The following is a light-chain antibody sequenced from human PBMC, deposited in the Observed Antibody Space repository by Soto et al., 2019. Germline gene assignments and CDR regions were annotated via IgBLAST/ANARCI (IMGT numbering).Light chain of an antibody. CDR3: QQYNDWPLT. CDR1: QSVNSN. Sequence: EKVMTQSPAALSVSPGERATLSCRASQSVNSNLAWYQRKPGQAPRLLLYGASTRATGIPARFSGSASGTEFTLTISSLQSEDSAVYYCQQYNDWPLTFGGGTRWIS. CDR2: GAS. J-gene: IGKJ4*01. V-gene: IGKV3-15*01.